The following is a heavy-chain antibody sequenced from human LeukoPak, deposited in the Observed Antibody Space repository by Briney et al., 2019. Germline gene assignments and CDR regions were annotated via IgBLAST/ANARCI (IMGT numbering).Heavy chain of an antibody. CDR2: IYWDDDK. J-gene: IGHJ4*02. CDR3: AHRRYYYDSSGYHLAPFDY. D-gene: IGHD3-22*01. CDR1: GFSLSTSGVG. Sequence: ESGPTLVEPTQTLTLTCTFSGFSLSTSGVGVGWIRQPPGKALEWLALIYWDDDKRYSPSLKSRLTITKDTSKNQVVLTMTNMDPVDTATYYCAHRRYYYDSSGYHLAPFDYWGQGTLVTVSS. V-gene: IGHV2-5*02.